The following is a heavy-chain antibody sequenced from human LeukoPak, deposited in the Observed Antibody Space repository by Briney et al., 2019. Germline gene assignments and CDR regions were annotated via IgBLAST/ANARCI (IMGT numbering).Heavy chain of an antibody. V-gene: IGHV4-4*07. D-gene: IGHD6-25*01. CDR3: ARMYSSGINWFDP. J-gene: IGHJ5*02. Sequence: PSETLSLTCTVSGGSISSHHWSWIRQPAGKGLEWIGRLYTTGSTNYNPSLQTRVTMSVDTAKNQFFLKLSSVTAADTAVYYCARMYSSGINWFDPWGQGTLVTVSS. CDR2: LYTTGST. CDR1: GGSISSHH.